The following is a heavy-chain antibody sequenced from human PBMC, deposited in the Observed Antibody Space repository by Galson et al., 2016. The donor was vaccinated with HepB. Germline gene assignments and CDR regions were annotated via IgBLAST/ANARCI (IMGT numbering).Heavy chain of an antibody. CDR2: INPYVGST. CDR3: ARGDLNYYYALDV. V-gene: IGHV1-46*01. CDR1: GYTFTAYF. J-gene: IGHJ6*02. Sequence: SVKVSCKASGYTFTAYFIYWVRQAPGQGLEWMGFINPYVGSTTFAQKFQDRVTMTRDTSTSTVFMELSSLRSEDTAVYFCARGDLNYYYALDVWGQGTTVTVSS. D-gene: IGHD3-3*01.